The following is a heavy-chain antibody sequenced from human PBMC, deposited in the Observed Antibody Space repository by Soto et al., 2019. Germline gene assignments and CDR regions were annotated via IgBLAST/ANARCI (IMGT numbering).Heavy chain of an antibody. CDR3: ARLVGAYDSYFDH. V-gene: IGHV5-51*01. D-gene: IGHD5-12*01. CDR2: IYPGDSET. Sequence: GESLKISCKASGYDFARTWIGWVRQLPGKGLDWLGIIYPGDSETRYSPSFRGQVTFSVDMSISTAYLQWSSLKTSDIATYYCARLVGAYDSYFDHWGQGTRVTVSS. J-gene: IGHJ4*02. CDR1: GYDFARTW.